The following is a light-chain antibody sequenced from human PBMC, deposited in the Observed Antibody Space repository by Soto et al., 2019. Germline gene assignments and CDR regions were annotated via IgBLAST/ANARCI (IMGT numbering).Light chain of an antibody. V-gene: IGKV3-11*01. J-gene: IGKJ3*01. CDR3: QQRSNWH. CDR1: QSVSSY. CDR2: DAT. Sequence: EIVLTQSPATLSLSPGERATLSCRASQSVSSYLAWYQQKPGQAPRLLIYDATNRATGIPPRFSASGSGTDFTLTISSLEPEDFAVYYCQQRSNWHFGPGTKVDIK.